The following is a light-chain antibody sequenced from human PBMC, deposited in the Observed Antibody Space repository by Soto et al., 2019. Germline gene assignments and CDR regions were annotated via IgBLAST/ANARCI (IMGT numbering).Light chain of an antibody. V-gene: IGKV3-20*01. Sequence: EIVLTQSPGTLSLSPGERATLSCRASQSVSSNYLAWYQQKPGQAPRLLIYGASSRATGIPDRFSGSESGTDFTLTISRLEPEDFAVYFCQQYGSSPWTFCQGTKVEIK. CDR3: QQYGSSPWT. CDR1: QSVSSNY. J-gene: IGKJ1*01. CDR2: GAS.